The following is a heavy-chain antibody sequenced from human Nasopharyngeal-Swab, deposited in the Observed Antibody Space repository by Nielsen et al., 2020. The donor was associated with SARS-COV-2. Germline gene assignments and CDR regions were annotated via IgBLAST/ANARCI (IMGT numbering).Heavy chain of an antibody. CDR2: TSSSSSTT. J-gene: IGHJ3*02. V-gene: IGHV3-48*04. Sequence: GGSLRLSCAASGFTFSSYSMNWVRQAPGKGLEWVSYTSSSSSTTYYADSVKGRFTISRDNAKNSLYLQMNSLRAEDTAVYYCARALRWGAFDIWGQGTMVTVSS. D-gene: IGHD4-23*01. CDR3: ARALRWGAFDI. CDR1: GFTFSSYS.